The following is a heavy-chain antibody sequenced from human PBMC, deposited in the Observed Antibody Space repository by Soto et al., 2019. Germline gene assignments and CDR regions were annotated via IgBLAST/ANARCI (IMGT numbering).Heavy chain of an antibody. V-gene: IGHV3-33*01. CDR3: AASSSWIDY. D-gene: IGHD6-13*01. J-gene: IGHJ4*02. CDR2: IWYDGSNK. CDR1: GFTFSSYG. Sequence: PGGSLSVSCAASGFTFSSYGMHWVRQAPGKGLEWVAVIWYDGSNKYYADSVKGRFTISRDNSKNTLYLQMNSLRAEDTAVYYCAASSSWIDYWGQGTLVTVSS.